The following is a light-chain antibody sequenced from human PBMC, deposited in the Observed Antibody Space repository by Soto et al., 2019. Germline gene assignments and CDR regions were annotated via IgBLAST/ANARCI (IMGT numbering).Light chain of an antibody. V-gene: IGKV1-5*03. CDR1: HSIGSW. Sequence: DNQMTQSPSTLSASVGDSVTITCRASHSIGSWLAWYKQTPGEAPKLLLYKASTLQSGAPSRISGSGSGTEFTLTISSMQPDDFATDYCQQYNTYPSTFGQWTML. J-gene: IGKJ2*01. CDR3: QQYNTYPST. CDR2: KAS.